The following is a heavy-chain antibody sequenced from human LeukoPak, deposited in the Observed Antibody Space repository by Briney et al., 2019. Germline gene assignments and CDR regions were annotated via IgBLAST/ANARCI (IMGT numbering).Heavy chain of an antibody. CDR1: GGSISSGVYS. CDR3: ARSRPRPQGGVIVIHPLDY. D-gene: IGHD3-16*02. V-gene: IGHV4-30-4*07. J-gene: IGHJ4*02. Sequence: SETLSLTCAVSGGSISSGVYSWSWIRQPPGKGLEWIGYIYYSGNTYYNPSLKSRVTISVDTSKNQFSLNLTSVTAADTAVYYCARSRPRPQGGVIVIHPLDYWGQGTLVTVSS. CDR2: IYYSGNT.